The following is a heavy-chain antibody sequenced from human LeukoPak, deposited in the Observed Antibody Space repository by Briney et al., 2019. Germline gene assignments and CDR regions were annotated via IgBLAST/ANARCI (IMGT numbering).Heavy chain of an antibody. CDR1: GYSFATYW. D-gene: IGHD3-3*01. V-gene: IGHV5-51*01. Sequence: EESLKISCQGSGYSFATYWIGWVRQMPGKGLEWMGIIYPPDSDAKYSPSFQGLVTISADKSINTAYLQWKSLKASDTAMYYCARLPDYGFNWFDPWGQGTLVTVSS. CDR3: ARLPDYGFNWFDP. J-gene: IGHJ5*02. CDR2: IYPPDSDA.